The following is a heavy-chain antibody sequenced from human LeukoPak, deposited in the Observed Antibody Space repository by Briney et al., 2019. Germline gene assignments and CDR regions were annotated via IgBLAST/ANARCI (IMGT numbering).Heavy chain of an antibody. CDR3: ARDYGFDYFDY. CDR1: GGSFSGYY. V-gene: IGHV4-34*01. J-gene: IGHJ4*02. D-gene: IGHD4-17*01. CDR2: INHSGST. Sequence: SETLSLTCAVYGGSFSGYYWSWIRQPPGKGLEWIGEINHSGSTNYNPSLKSRVTISVDTSKNQFSLKLSSVTAADTAVYNCARDYGFDYFDYWGQGTLVTVSS.